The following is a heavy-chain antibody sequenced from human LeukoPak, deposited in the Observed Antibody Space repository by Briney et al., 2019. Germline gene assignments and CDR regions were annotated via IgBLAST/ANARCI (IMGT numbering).Heavy chain of an antibody. J-gene: IGHJ5*02. V-gene: IGHV4-30-2*01. CDR1: GGSISSGGYS. Sequence: SQTLSLTCAVSGGSISSGGYSWSWIRQPPGKGLEWIGYIYHSGSTYYNPSLKSRVTISVDRSKNQFSLKLSSVTAADTAVYYCAGSPDTYYYGSGNWFDPWGQGTLVTVSS. CDR2: IYHSGST. CDR3: AGSPDTYYYGSGNWFDP. D-gene: IGHD3-10*01.